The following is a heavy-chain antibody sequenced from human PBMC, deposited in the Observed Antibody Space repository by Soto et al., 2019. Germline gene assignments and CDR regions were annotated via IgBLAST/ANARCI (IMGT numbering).Heavy chain of an antibody. CDR3: ARGGAYKIDY. D-gene: IGHD1-20*01. CDR2: ISSSSSTI. J-gene: IGHJ4*02. V-gene: IGHV3-48*02. Sequence: EVQLVESGGGLVQPGGSLRLSCAASGFTLSGYSMNWVRQAPGKGLEGVSYISSSSSTIYYADSVKGRFTISRDNAKNSLWLQMNSLRDEDTAVYYCARGGAYKIDYWGQGTLVTVSS. CDR1: GFTLSGYS.